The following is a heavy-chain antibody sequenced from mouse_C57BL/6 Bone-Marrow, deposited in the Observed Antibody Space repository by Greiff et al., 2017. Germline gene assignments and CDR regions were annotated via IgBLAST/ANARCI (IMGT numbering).Heavy chain of an antibody. V-gene: IGHV5-12*01. Sequence: DVKLVESGGGLVQPGGSLKLSCAASGFTFSDYYMYWVRQSPEKRLEWLAYISNGGGSHYNPDTVTGRFTISRDNAKNTLYLQMSRLKSEDTAMYYCARQGGLGITTRYCDVWGTGTTVTVSS. J-gene: IGHJ1*03. CDR1: GFTFSDYY. CDR2: ISNGGGSH. D-gene: IGHD2-4*01. CDR3: ARQGGLGITTRYCDV.